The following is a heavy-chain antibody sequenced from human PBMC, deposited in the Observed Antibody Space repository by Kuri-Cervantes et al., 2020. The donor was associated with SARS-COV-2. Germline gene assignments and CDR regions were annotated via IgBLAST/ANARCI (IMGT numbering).Heavy chain of an antibody. CDR2: IDPRDSDT. J-gene: IGHJ4*02. CDR1: GYSFTKFW. D-gene: IGHD2-21*02. Sequence: KVFCKGSGYSFTKFWIGWVRQMPGRGLEWMGIIDPRDSDTKYSPSFEGQVTFSVDKSTNTAYLQWSFLKPSDSAIYYCARLEVLVTAIPFDSWGQGTLVTVSS. CDR3: ARLEVLVTAIPFDS. V-gene: IGHV5-51*01.